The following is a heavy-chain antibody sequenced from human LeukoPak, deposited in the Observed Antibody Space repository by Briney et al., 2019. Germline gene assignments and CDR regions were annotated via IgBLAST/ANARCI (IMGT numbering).Heavy chain of an antibody. J-gene: IGHJ4*02. CDR3: ARHGGYGGNQKAHFDY. CDR2: IYPGDSDT. D-gene: IGHD4-23*01. V-gene: IGHV5-51*01. Sequence: GESLKISCTGSGYSFTSYWIGWVRQMPGKGLEWMGIIYPGDSDTRYSPSFQGQVTISADKSISTAYLQWSSLKASDTAMYYCARHGGYGGNQKAHFDYWGQGTLVTVSS. CDR1: GYSFTSYW.